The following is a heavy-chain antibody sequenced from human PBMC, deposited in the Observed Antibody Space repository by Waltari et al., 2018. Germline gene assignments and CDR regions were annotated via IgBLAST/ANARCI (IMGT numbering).Heavy chain of an antibody. V-gene: IGHV4-39*07. CDR1: GGSITSSSYY. CDR2: IYYSGST. D-gene: IGHD3-9*01. J-gene: IGHJ4*02. CDR3: ARGLPQYYDILTGGPAGYYFDY. Sequence: QLQLQESGPGLVKPSETLSLTCTVSGGSITSSSYYWGWIRQPPGKGLEWIGSIYYSGSTYYNPSLKSRVTISVDTSKNQFSLKLSSVTAADTAVYYCARGLPQYYDILTGGPAGYYFDYWGQGTLVTVSS.